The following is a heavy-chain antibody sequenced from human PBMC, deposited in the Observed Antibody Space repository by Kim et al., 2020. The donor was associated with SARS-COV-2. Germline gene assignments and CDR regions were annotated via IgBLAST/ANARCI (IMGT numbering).Heavy chain of an antibody. J-gene: IGHJ5*02. CDR3: ARRARPSGPPLYNWFDP. CDR2: LYYTGST. CDR1: GGSISNSGDY. Sequence: SETLSLTCTVSGGSISNSGDYWAWIRQPPGKGLEYIGYLYYTGSTYYNPSLKSRVTISVDTSKNQFSLKLSSVTATDTAVYYCARRARPSGPPLYNWFDPLGQGTLVTVSS. D-gene: IGHD5-12*01. V-gene: IGHV4-39*01.